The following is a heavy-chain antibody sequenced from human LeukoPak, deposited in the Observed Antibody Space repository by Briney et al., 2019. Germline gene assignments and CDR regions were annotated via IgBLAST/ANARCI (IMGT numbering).Heavy chain of an antibody. CDR1: GYSFSNYW. CDR2: IYPGDSDV. V-gene: IGHV5-51*01. J-gene: IGHJ4*02. Sequence: GESLKISCKGSGYSFSNYWIGWVRQMPGKGLEWMGIIYPGDSDVSYSPSFQGQVTISADKSISTAYLQWSSLQASDTAMYYCARQGYNSTWDRYLAYWGQGTQVTVSS. D-gene: IGHD6-13*01. CDR3: ARQGYNSTWDRYLAY.